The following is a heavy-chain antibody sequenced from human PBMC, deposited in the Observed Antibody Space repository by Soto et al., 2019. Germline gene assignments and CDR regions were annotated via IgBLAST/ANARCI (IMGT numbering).Heavy chain of an antibody. Sequence: GESLKISCAASGFTFSGSAMHWVRQASGKGLEWVGRIRSKANSYATAYAASVKGRFTISRDDSKNTAYLQMNSLKTEDPAVYYCNPFVAAAGPWGQGTLVTVSS. CDR1: GFTFSGSA. CDR2: IRSKANSYAT. CDR3: NPFVAAAGP. V-gene: IGHV3-73*01. J-gene: IGHJ4*02. D-gene: IGHD6-13*01.